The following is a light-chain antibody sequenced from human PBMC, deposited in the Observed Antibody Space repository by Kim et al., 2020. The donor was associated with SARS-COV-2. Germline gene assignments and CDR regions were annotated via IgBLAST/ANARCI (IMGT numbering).Light chain of an antibody. J-gene: IGKJ2*01. CDR3: QQYGSSPYT. Sequence: LSPGDRATLSCRASQSVSSNYLAWYQQKPGQAPRLLIYGASNRATGIPDRFSGSGSGTDFTLTISSLEPEDFAVYYCQQYGSSPYTFGQGTKLEI. CDR1: QSVSSNY. CDR2: GAS. V-gene: IGKV3-20*01.